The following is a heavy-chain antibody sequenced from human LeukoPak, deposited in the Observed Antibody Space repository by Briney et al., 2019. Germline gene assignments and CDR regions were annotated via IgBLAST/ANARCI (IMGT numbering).Heavy chain of an antibody. J-gene: IGHJ4*02. D-gene: IGHD5-18*01. V-gene: IGHV3-23*01. CDR1: GFTSSSYA. CDR3: AKDSTSGYSYGYWVFDY. CDR2: ISGSGGST. Sequence: PGGSLRLSCAASGFTSSSYAMSWVRQAPGKGLEWVSAISGSGGSTYYADSVKGRFTISRDNSKNTLYLQMNSLRAEDTAVYYCAKDSTSGYSYGYWVFDYWGQGTLVTVSS.